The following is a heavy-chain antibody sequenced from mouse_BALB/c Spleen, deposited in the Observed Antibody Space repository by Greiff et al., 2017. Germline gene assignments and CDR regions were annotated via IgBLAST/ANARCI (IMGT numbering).Heavy chain of an antibody. Sequence: EVKLMESGGGLVQPGGSRKLSCAASGFTFSSFGMHWVRQAPEKGLEWVAYISSGSSTIYYADTVKGRFTISRDNPKNTLFLQMTSLRSEDTAMYYCARGSYGSSLDYWGQGTTLTVSS. D-gene: IGHD1-1*01. CDR3: ARGSYGSSLDY. CDR1: GFTFSSFG. V-gene: IGHV5-17*02. J-gene: IGHJ2*01. CDR2: ISSGSSTI.